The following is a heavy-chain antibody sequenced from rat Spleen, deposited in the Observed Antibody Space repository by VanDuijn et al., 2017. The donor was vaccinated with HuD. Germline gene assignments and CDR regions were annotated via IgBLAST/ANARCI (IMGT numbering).Heavy chain of an antibody. D-gene: IGHD1-12*03. Sequence: EVQLVESGGGFVQPGRSMELSCVVSGFTFSNYYMAWVRQAPTKGLEWVASISFGGGNTYYRDSVKGRFTVSRNNAKNTLYLQMDSLRSEDTATYYCARRDGYYDYWGQGVVVTVSS. CDR3: ARRDGYYDY. J-gene: IGHJ2*01. CDR2: ISFGGGNT. CDR1: GFTFSNYY. V-gene: IGHV5-25*01.